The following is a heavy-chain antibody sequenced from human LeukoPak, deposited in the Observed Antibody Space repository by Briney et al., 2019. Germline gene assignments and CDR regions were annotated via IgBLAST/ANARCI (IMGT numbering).Heavy chain of an antibody. CDR2: ISGGGDKA. V-gene: IGHV3-23*01. Sequence: PGGSLRLSCAASGFTFTTYAINWVRQAPGKGLEWVSGISGGGDKAYYADSVNGRFTISRDNSKNTVSLQMSSLRAADTAVYYCAKDLALPGTGGGFDVWGQGTRVAVSS. J-gene: IGHJ3*01. CDR3: AKDLALPGTGGGFDV. D-gene: IGHD6-19*01. CDR1: GFTFTTYA.